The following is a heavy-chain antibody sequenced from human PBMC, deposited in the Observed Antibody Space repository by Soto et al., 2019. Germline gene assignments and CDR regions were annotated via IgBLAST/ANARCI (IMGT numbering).Heavy chain of an antibody. J-gene: IGHJ4*02. D-gene: IGHD2-15*01. V-gene: IGHV3-15*04. CDR3: TTRIA. Sequence: EVQLVESGGGLVKPGESLRISCAASGFTLSDAWMSWVRQAPGKGLEWVGRIGGKTGGGTTDYAAPVKGRFSISRDDSKNTLYLQMNSLQTEDTGVYFCTTRIAGGQGNRVTVSP. CDR1: GFTLSDAW. CDR2: IGGKTGGGTT.